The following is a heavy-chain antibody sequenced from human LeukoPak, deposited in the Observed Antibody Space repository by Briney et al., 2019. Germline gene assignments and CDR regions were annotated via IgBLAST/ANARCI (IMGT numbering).Heavy chain of an antibody. D-gene: IGHD5-12*01. Sequence: GGSLRLSCAASGFTFHQYAIHWVRQVPGKGLEWVSGISWSSASIGYADSVKGRFTISRDNAKNSVYLQMNSLRAEDTALYYCAKDKAPLYSGYDWDLDFWGQGTLVTVS. CDR3: AKDKAPLYSGYDWDLDF. V-gene: IGHV3-9*01. CDR2: ISWSSASI. CDR1: GFTFHQYA. J-gene: IGHJ4*02.